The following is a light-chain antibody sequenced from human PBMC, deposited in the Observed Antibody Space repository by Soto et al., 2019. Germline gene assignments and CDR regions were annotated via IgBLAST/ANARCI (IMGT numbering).Light chain of an antibody. J-gene: IGKJ1*01. CDR2: GAS. Sequence: EIVMTQSPATLSVSPGEGATLSCRASQGIGDTLAWYQRKPGQTPRLLIYGASSRATGIPDRFSGSGSGTDFTLTISRLEPEDFAVYYCQQYGSSPVTFGQGTKVDI. CDR3: QQYGSSPVT. V-gene: IGKV3-20*01. CDR1: QGIGDT.